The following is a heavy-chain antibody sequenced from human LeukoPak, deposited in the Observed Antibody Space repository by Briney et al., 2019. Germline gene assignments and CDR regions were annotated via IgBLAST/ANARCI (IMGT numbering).Heavy chain of an antibody. Sequence: SSETLSLTCNVSGGSISSSSYYWGWIRQPPGKGLEWIGSMYYSGSSYYNPSLKSRVTISVDTSKNQFSLKLSSVTAADTAVYYCVGDYGGVDYWGQGTLVTVSS. CDR3: VGDYGGVDY. D-gene: IGHD4-23*01. V-gene: IGHV4-39*07. CDR1: GGSISSSSYY. J-gene: IGHJ4*02. CDR2: MYYSGSS.